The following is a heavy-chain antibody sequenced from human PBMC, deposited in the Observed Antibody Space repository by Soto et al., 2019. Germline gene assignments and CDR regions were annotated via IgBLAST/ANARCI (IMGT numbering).Heavy chain of an antibody. J-gene: IGHJ4*02. Sequence: EVQLVESGGGLVQPGRSLRLSCAASGFTFGDYAMQWVRQAPGKGLEWVSAISWNSGSIDYADSVKGRFTISRDNAKNSLYLQMNSLRAEDTALYYCAKCHTTSGWYVTTDDWGQGTRVTVSS. CDR1: GFTFGDYA. CDR3: AKCHTTSGWYVTTDD. D-gene: IGHD6-19*01. V-gene: IGHV3-9*01. CDR2: ISWNSGSI.